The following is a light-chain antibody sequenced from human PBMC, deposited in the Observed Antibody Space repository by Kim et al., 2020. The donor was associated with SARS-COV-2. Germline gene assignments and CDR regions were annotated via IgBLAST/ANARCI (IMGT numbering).Light chain of an antibody. CDR3: CSYAGSPYV. J-gene: IGLJ1*01. V-gene: IGLV2-11*01. CDR1: SSDVGGYNY. CDR2: DVS. Sequence: QSALTQPPSVSGSPGQSVTISCTGTSSDVGGYNYVSWYQLHPGKAPRLMIYDVSNRPSGVPDRFSGSKSVNTASLTISGLQAEDEADYYCCSYAGSPYVFGTGTKVTVL.